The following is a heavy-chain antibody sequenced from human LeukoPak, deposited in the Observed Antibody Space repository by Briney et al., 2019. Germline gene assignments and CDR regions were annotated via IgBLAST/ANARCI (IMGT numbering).Heavy chain of an antibody. V-gene: IGHV4-59*11. CDR2: ISYIGST. CDR1: ADSFSSHY. CDR3: ARDLVTVTKGFDI. Sequence: ASETLSLTCAVSADSFSSHYWTWIRQAPGKGLEWIGYISYIGSTNYNPSLKSRVTISIDTSKNQFSLKLSSVTAADTAVYYCARDLVTVTKGFDIWGQGTMVSVSS. D-gene: IGHD4-17*01. J-gene: IGHJ3*02.